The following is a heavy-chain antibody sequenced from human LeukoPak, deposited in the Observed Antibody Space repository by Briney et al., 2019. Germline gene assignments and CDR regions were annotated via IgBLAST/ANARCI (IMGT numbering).Heavy chain of an antibody. Sequence: GGSLRLSCAASGFTVSSNYMSWVRQAPGKGLEWVAAINGTGSTTYHADSVKGRFTISRDNSKNTLYLQMNSLRSEDTATYYCCDGMDVWGQGTTVAVSS. CDR1: GFTVSSNY. CDR3: CDGMDV. V-gene: IGHV3-23*01. J-gene: IGHJ6*02. CDR2: INGTGSTT.